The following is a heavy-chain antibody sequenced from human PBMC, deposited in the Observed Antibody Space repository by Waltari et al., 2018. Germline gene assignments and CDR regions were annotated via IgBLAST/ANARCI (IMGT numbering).Heavy chain of an antibody. V-gene: IGHV1-69*05. CDR2: SIPIFGTA. D-gene: IGHD5-18*01. Sequence: QVQLVQSGAEVKKPGSSVKVSCKASGGTFSSYAISWVRQAPGQGLEWMGGSIPIFGTANYAQKFQGRVTITTDESTSTAYMELSSLRSEDTAVYYCAIRFRIQLWQYYFDYWGQGTLVTVSS. CDR3: AIRFRIQLWQYYFDY. J-gene: IGHJ4*02. CDR1: GGTFSSYA.